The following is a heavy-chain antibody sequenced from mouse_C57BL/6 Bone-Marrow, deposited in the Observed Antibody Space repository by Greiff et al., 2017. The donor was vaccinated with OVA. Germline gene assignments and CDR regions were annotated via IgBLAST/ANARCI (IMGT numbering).Heavy chain of an antibody. Sequence: EVKLMESGGDLVKPGGSLKLSCAASGFTFSSYGMSWVRQTPDKRLEWVATISSGGSYTYYPDSVKGRFTISRDNAKNTLYLQMSSLKSEDTAMYYCARHRYYGSSPWFAYWGQGTLVTVSA. J-gene: IGHJ3*01. CDR2: ISSGGSYT. CDR1: GFTFSSYG. D-gene: IGHD1-1*01. V-gene: IGHV5-6*01. CDR3: ARHRYYGSSPWFAY.